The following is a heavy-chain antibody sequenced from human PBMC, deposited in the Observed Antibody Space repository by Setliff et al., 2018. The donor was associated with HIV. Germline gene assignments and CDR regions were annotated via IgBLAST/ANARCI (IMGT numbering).Heavy chain of an antibody. CDR1: GDSISSGSYF. CDR2: ISTTGNT. CDR3: VREGVRRGLGSGSFRYRAYYFDQ. D-gene: IGHD3-10*01. V-gene: IGHV4-61*09. J-gene: IGHJ4*02. Sequence: SETLSLTCTVSGDSISSGSYFWIWIRQPAGKGLEWIGHISTTGNTYFSPSLKSRITISVDTSKNQFSLNLRSVTAADTAVYYCVREGVRRGLGSGSFRYRAYYFDQWGQGTLVTVSS.